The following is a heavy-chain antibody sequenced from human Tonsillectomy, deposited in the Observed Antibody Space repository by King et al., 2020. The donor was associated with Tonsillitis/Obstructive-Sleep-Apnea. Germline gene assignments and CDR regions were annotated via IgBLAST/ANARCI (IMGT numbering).Heavy chain of an antibody. D-gene: IGHD2-2*01. V-gene: IGHV1-8*01. Sequence: QLVQSGAEVKKPGASVKVSCKASGYTFTTYDINWVRQATGQGLEWMGWMNPNSGNTGYAQKFQGRVTMTRNTSISTAYMELSSLRSEDTAVYYCATPTPDCSSTSCCWYFDCLGQGSLVTFSS. J-gene: IGHJ4*02. CDR2: MNPNSGNT. CDR1: GYTFTTYD. CDR3: ATPTPDCSSTSCCWYFDC.